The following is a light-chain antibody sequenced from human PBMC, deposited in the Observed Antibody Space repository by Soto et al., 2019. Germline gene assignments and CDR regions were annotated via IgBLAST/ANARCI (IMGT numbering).Light chain of an antibody. J-gene: IGLJ2*01. CDR3: KSYASSNTYV. CDR1: KSDIGVYDF. Sequence: QSVLTQPPSASGSPGQSVTISCTGTKSDIGVYDFVSWYQHHPGKAPRLIIYEVVQRPSGVPDRFSGYKSGNAASLTVSGLQAADEAYYFCKSYASSNTYVFGRGTKLTVL. V-gene: IGLV2-8*01. CDR2: EVV.